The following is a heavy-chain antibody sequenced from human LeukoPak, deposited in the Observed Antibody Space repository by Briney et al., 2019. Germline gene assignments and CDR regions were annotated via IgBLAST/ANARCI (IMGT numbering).Heavy chain of an antibody. J-gene: IGHJ4*02. V-gene: IGHV3-23*01. CDR1: GFTFSSYT. D-gene: IGHD3-10*01. CDR2: ISGSGGRT. Sequence: PGGSLRLSCAASGFTFSSYTMSWVRQAPGKGLEWVSAISGSGGRTYYADSVKGRFTISRDNSKNTLYLQVNSLRAEDTAVYYCAPGGPGYYFDYWGQGTLVTVSS. CDR3: APGGPGYYFDY.